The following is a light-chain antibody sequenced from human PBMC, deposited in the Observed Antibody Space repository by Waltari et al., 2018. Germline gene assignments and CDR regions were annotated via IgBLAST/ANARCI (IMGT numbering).Light chain of an antibody. V-gene: IGLV3-9*01. Sequence: SYEVTQPLSVSVALGQTATITCGGDNIGAKSVHWYQQKPGQAPVLVIFRDTTRPSGIPDRFSGSNSDNAATLTVSRAQAGDEGVYYCQMWDTSSVVFGGGTRLTVL. J-gene: IGLJ3*02. CDR3: QMWDTSSVV. CDR2: RDT. CDR1: NIGAKS.